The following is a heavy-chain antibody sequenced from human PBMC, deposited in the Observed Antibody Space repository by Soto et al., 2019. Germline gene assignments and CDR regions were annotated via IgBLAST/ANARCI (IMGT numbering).Heavy chain of an antibody. Sequence: QITLKESGPKLVKPTQTLTLTCTFFGFSISISGVSVGRIRPPPGKALQWVALLYWDEDMWYSPSLKSRLTMTKDTSKDQVVLTMTNMDPVDTATYFCAHITSPTVTTSAEYFHNWGQGTLVTGSS. V-gene: IGHV2-5*02. CDR3: AHITSPTVTTSAEYFHN. D-gene: IGHD4-17*01. CDR2: LYWDEDM. CDR1: GFSISISGVS. J-gene: IGHJ1*01.